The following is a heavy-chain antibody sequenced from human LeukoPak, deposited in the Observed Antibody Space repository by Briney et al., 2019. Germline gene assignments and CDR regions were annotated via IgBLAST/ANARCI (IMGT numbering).Heavy chain of an antibody. CDR2: ISYSGNT. J-gene: IGHJ4*02. V-gene: IGHV4-59*01. D-gene: IGHD3-22*01. CDR1: GGSLSSYY. Sequence: SETLSLTCTVSGGSLSSYYWSWLRQPPGKGLEWIGDISYSGNTKYNPTLKSRATISADKSKNQFSLILTFVTAADNGVYYCAREARGSNGYYYNFWGQGTLVTVSS. CDR3: AREARGSNGYYYNF.